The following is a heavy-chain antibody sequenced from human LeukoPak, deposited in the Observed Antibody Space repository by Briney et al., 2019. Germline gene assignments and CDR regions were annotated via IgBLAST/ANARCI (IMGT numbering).Heavy chain of an antibody. D-gene: IGHD3-16*01. J-gene: IGHJ6*03. CDR1: GFTFSSYS. CDR2: MSSSGSHI. CDR3: ARDLTSAYWSPGGYYYYMDV. Sequence: GGSLRLSCAASGFTFSSYSMNWVRQAPGKGLEWVSSMSSSGSHIYYADSMKGRFTISRDNAKNSLYLQMNSLRAEDTAVYYCARDLTSAYWSPGGYYYYMDVWGKGTAVTVSS. V-gene: IGHV3-21*01.